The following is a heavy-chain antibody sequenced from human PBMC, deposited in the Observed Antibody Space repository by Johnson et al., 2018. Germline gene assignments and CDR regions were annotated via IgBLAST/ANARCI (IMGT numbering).Heavy chain of an antibody. V-gene: IGHV3-74*02. CDR3: ARVVGGRGAFDV. J-gene: IGHJ3*01. D-gene: IGHD2-15*01. CDR1: GFTFSNYW. Sequence: VQLVQSGGGLVQPGGSLRLSCAASGFTFSNYWMHWVRQAPGKGLVWVSRIYNDGSSTPYADSVKGRFTISRNNAKNTLYLQMNSLRAGDTAVYYFARVVGGRGAFDVWGQGTRVTVSS. CDR2: IYNDGSST.